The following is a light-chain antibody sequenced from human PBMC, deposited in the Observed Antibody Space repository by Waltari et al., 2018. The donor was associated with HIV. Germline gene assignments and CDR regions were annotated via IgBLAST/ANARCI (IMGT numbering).Light chain of an antibody. CDR1: SRDVGGYNY. Sequence: QSALTQPRSVPGSPGQPVTISCTGTSRDVGGYNYVSWYQQHPGKAPKLMIYDVSKRPSGVPDRFSGSKSGNTASLTISGLQAEDEADYYCCSYAGSYPVVFGGGTKLTVL. CDR3: CSYAGSYPVV. CDR2: DVS. J-gene: IGLJ2*01. V-gene: IGLV2-11*01.